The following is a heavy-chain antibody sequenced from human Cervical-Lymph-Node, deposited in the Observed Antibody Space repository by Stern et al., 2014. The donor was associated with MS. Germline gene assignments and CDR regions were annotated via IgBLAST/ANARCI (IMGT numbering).Heavy chain of an antibody. CDR1: GGTFRGYA. J-gene: IGHJ6*01. D-gene: IGHD3-16*01. Sequence: VHLVESGAEVKRPGSSVKVSCKASGGTFRGYAITWVRQAPGQGLEWMGGIVPIFGTSKYAQKFQGRVTITADKSTGTAYMELNSLKSNDTAVYYCARGETPIPSYGMDVWGQGTTVTVSS. CDR2: IVPIFGTS. V-gene: IGHV1-69*06. CDR3: ARGETPIPSYGMDV.